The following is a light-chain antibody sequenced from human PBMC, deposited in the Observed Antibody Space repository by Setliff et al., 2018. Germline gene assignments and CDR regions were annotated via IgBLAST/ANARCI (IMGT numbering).Light chain of an antibody. CDR1: SSDVGSYDL. J-gene: IGLJ1*01. CDR3: NAYTSRSTYV. CDR2: NVS. Sequence: SVLTQPASVSGSPGQSITISCSGTSSDVGSYDLVSWYQQHPGKAPKLIIYNVSGRPSGVSHRFSGSKSDNTASLTISGLQAEDEADYYFNAYTSRSTYVFGSGTKVTVL. V-gene: IGLV2-14*03.